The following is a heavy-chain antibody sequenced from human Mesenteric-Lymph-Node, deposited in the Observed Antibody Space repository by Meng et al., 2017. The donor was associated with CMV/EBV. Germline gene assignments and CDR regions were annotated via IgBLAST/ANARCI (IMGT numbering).Heavy chain of an antibody. Sequence: QVQLVPYGAQVKKPGVSVKVSCKASGYTFSSYAMHWGRQAPGQRLEWMGLINIVEDKTKTSQNFQGRVTLTRDTSANTAYMELSSLRSDDTAVYYCARTNNWGFDYWGQGTLVTVSS. CDR1: GYTFSSYA. J-gene: IGHJ4*02. CDR2: INIVEDKT. D-gene: IGHD3-16*01. V-gene: IGHV1-3*04. CDR3: ARTNNWGFDY.